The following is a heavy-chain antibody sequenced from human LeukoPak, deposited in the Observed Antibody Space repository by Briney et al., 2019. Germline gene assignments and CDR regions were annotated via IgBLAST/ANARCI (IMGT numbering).Heavy chain of an antibody. D-gene: IGHD1-26*01. J-gene: IGHJ4*02. CDR1: GYSISSGYY. V-gene: IGHV4-38-2*02. Sequence: KPSETLSLTCTVSGYSISSGYYWGWIRQPPGKGLEWIGSIYHSGSTYYNPSLKSRVTISVDTSKNQFSLKLSSVTAADTAVYYCASGISGSYYGRPFGYWGQGTLVTVSS. CDR2: IYHSGST. CDR3: ASGISGSYYGRPFGY.